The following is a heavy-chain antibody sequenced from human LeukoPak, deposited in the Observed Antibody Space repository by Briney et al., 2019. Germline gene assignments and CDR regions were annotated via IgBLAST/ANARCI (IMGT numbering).Heavy chain of an antibody. J-gene: IGHJ4*02. CDR3: AKTPRAGKDYYFDY. D-gene: IGHD6-13*01. Sequence: GGSLRLSCAASGFTVSTNYMNWVRQAPGKRLEWVSAISGSGVSTYYADSVKGRFTISRDNSKNTLYLQMNSLRAEDTAVYYCAKTPRAGKDYYFDYWGQGTLVTVSS. CDR1: GFTVSTNY. V-gene: IGHV3-23*01. CDR2: ISGSGVST.